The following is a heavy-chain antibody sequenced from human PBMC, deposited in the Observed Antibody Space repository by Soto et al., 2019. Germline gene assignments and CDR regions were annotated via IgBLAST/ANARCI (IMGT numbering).Heavy chain of an antibody. Sequence: PGESLKISCKGSGYSFTNYWISWVRQMPGKGLEWMGRIDPSDSYTDYSPSFQGHVAISADKSISTAYLQWSSLKASDTAIYYCARHGPHDSPGYYYFDYWGQGALVTVSS. V-gene: IGHV5-10-1*01. CDR2: IDPSDSYT. D-gene: IGHD3-22*01. CDR1: GYSFTNYW. J-gene: IGHJ4*02. CDR3: ARHGPHDSPGYYYFDY.